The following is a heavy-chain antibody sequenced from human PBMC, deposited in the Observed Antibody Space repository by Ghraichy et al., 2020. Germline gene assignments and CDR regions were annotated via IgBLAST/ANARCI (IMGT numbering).Heavy chain of an antibody. CDR3: VRRAVPTDPGAFDY. CDR1: GFTFSGYS. CDR2: VSFDGNTK. V-gene: IGHV3-30-3*01. J-gene: IGHJ4*02. Sequence: GGSLRLSCAASGFTFSGYSLHWVRQAPGNGLEWVTVVSFDGNTKFYADSVKGRFTISRDNFQNTLYLQMNNLRPEDMAVYYCVRRAVPTDPGAFDYWGQGTQVTVSS. D-gene: IGHD2-2*01.